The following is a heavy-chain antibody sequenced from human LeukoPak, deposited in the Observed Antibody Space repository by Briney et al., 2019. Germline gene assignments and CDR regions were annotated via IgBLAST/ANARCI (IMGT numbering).Heavy chain of an antibody. CDR2: VYYIGST. D-gene: IGHD5-24*01. CDR1: GYSISSGYF. J-gene: IGHJ4*02. CDR3: ARHGRDGYNF. V-gene: IGHV4-59*08. Sequence: SETLSLTCTVSGYSISSGYFWGWIRQPPGKGLEWIGYVYYIGSTNYNPSLKSRVTISVDTSKNQFSLKLSSVTAADTAVYYCARHGRDGYNFWGQGTLVTVSS.